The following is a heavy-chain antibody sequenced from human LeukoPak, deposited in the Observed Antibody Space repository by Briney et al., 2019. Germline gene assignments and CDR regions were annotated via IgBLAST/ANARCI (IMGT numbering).Heavy chain of an antibody. Sequence: ASVKVSCKASGYTFTGYYMHWVRQAPGQGLEWMGWINPNSGGTNYAQKFQGRVIMTRDTSISTAYMELSRLRSDDTAVYYCARLDRGSTSLIYGMDVWGQGTTVTVSS. CDR2: INPNSGGT. J-gene: IGHJ6*02. D-gene: IGHD2-2*01. V-gene: IGHV1-2*02. CDR1: GYTFTGYY. CDR3: ARLDRGSTSLIYGMDV.